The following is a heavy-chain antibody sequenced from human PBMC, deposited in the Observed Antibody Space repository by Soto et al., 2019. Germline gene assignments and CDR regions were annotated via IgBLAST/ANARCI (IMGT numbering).Heavy chain of an antibody. J-gene: IGHJ6*02. V-gene: IGHV3-30-3*01. CDR2: ISYDGSNK. Sequence: GGSLRLSCAASGFTFSSYAMHWVRQAPGKGLEWVAVISYDGSNKYYADSVKGRFTISRDNSKNTLYLQMNSLRAEDTAVYYCARGLWSGYFSYYGMDVWGQGTTVTVSS. CDR1: GFTFSSYA. CDR3: ARGLWSGYFSYYGMDV. D-gene: IGHD3-3*01.